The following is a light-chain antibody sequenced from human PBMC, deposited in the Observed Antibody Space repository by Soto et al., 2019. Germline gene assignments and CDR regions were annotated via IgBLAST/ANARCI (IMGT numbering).Light chain of an antibody. V-gene: IGKV1-5*03. CDR2: KSS. Sequence: DVQMTQSPSTLSASDGDRVTITCRASQDIVIWLAWYQQKPGKAPRLLIYKSSVLQEGVPERFSGRGAGTEFTLTIASLQPEDAATYYCQQYNLYRSFGQGTKVEI. J-gene: IGKJ1*01. CDR1: QDIVIW. CDR3: QQYNLYRS.